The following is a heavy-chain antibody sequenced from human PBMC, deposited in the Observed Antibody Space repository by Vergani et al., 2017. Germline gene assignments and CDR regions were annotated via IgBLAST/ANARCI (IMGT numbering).Heavy chain of an antibody. V-gene: IGHV3-21*01. D-gene: IGHD2-15*01. J-gene: IGHJ4*02. CDR3: ARDRCSGGSCYFGGVDY. CDR1: GFTFSSYS. Sequence: EVQLVESGGGLVKPGGSLRLSCAASGFTFSSYSMNWVRQAPGKGLEWVSSISSSSSYTNYADSVKGRFTISRDNAKNSLYLQMNSLRAEDTAVYYCARDRCSGGSCYFGGVDYWGQGTLVTVSS. CDR2: ISSSSSYT.